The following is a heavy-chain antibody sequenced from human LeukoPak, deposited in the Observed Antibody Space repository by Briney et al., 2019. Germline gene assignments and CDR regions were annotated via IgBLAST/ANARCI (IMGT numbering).Heavy chain of an antibody. CDR3: ARKGITMVRGVSYYYYYGMDV. Sequence: SETLSLTCAVYGGSFSGYYWSWIRQPPGKGVEGIGEINHSGSTNYNPSLKRRVTISAPTSKNQFSLKLTSVTAADTAVYYSARKGITMVRGVSYYYYYGMDVWGQGTTVTVSS. CDR2: INHSGST. J-gene: IGHJ6*02. CDR1: GGSFSGYY. D-gene: IGHD3-10*01. V-gene: IGHV4-34*01.